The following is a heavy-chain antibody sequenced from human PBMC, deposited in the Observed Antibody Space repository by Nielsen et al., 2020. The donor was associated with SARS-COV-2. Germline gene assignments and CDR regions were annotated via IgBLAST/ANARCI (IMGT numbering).Heavy chain of an antibody. J-gene: IGHJ4*02. Sequence: GESLKISCAASGFTFSSYSMHWVRQAPGKGLEWVAVISYDGSNKYYADSVKGRFTISRDNSKNTLYLQMNSLRAEDTAVYYCAKDLPIVVVPAAMDWGQGTLVTVSS. CDR3: AKDLPIVVVPAAMD. CDR1: GFTFSSYS. CDR2: ISYDGSNK. V-gene: IGHV3-30*18. D-gene: IGHD2-2*01.